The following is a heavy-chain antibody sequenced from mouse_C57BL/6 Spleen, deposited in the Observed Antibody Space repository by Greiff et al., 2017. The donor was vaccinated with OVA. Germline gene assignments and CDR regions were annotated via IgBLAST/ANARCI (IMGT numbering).Heavy chain of an antibody. V-gene: IGHV5-4*01. J-gene: IGHJ4*01. CDR1: GFTFSSYA. Sequence: VQLQQSGGGLVKPGGSLKLSCAASGFTFSSYAMSWVRQTPEKRLEWVATISDGGSYTYYPDNVKGRFTISRDNAKNNLYLQMSHLKSEDTAMYYCARDGARYAMDYWGQGTSVTVSS. CDR3: ARDGARYAMDY. CDR2: ISDGGSYT.